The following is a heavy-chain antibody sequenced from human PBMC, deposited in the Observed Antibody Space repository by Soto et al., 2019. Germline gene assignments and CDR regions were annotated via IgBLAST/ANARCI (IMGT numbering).Heavy chain of an antibody. CDR3: ARGRAESDA. CDR2: INHSGNT. J-gene: IGHJ5*02. V-gene: IGHV4-34*01. CDR1: GASLSDNY. Sequence: SETLSLTCAVYGASLSDNYCNWLRQPPGKGLEWIGEINHSGNTNYNPSLRSRVTISIDTSKNQLSLNLRSVSAADTAVYYCARGRAESDAWGQGTTVTLSS. D-gene: IGHD6-19*01.